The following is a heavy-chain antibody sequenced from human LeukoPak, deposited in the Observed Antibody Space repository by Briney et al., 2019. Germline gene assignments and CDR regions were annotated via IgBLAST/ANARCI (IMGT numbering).Heavy chain of an antibody. V-gene: IGHV3-7*01. J-gene: IGHJ4*02. CDR3: ARAEAGYYYDSSGYPFDY. Sequence: GSLRLSFAASGFPFSSYWMSWVRQAPGKGLGWVANIKQDGSEKYYVDSVKGRFTISRDNAKNSLYLQMNSLRAEDTAVYYCARAEAGYYYDSSGYPFDYWGQGTLVTVSS. CDR2: IKQDGSEK. D-gene: IGHD3-22*01. CDR1: GFPFSSYW.